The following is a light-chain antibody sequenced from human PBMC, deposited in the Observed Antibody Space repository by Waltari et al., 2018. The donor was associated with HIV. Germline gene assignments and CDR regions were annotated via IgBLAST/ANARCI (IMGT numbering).Light chain of an antibody. Sequence: QSVLTQPPSVSGAPGQRVTISCTGSNSNIGAGYDAHWYQQLPGSAPKLLMFVNRKLPSGVPDRFSGSKSGTSASLVITGLQAADEAVYYCQSYDNSLSNVVFGGGTKLIVL. CDR2: VNR. CDR1: NSNIGAGYD. V-gene: IGLV1-40*01. J-gene: IGLJ2*01. CDR3: QSYDNSLSNVV.